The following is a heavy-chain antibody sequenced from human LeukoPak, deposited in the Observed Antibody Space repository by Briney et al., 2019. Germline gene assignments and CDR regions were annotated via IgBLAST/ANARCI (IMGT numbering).Heavy chain of an antibody. Sequence: PGGSLRLSCAASGFTFSSYSMNWVRQAPGKGLEWVSSISSSSSYIYYADSVKGRFTISRDNAKNSLYLQMNSLRAEDTAVYYCARRYDFWSRPFDYWGQGTLVTVSS. J-gene: IGHJ4*02. CDR3: ARRYDFWSRPFDY. D-gene: IGHD3-3*01. CDR2: ISSSSSYI. V-gene: IGHV3-21*01. CDR1: GFTFSSYS.